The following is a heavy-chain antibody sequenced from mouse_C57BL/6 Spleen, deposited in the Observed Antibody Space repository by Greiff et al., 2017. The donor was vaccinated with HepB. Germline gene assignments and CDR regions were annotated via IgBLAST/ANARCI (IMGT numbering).Heavy chain of an antibody. Sequence: VKVVESGAELARPGASVKLSCKASGYTFTSYGISWVKQRTGQGLEWIGEIYPRSGNTYYNEKFKGKATLTADKSSSTAYMELRSLTSEDSAVYFCARRAYYGSSYYAMDYWGQGTTLTVSS. CDR1: GYTFTSYG. CDR3: ARRAYYGSSYYAMDY. J-gene: IGHJ2*01. D-gene: IGHD1-1*01. V-gene: IGHV1-81*01. CDR2: IYPRSGNT.